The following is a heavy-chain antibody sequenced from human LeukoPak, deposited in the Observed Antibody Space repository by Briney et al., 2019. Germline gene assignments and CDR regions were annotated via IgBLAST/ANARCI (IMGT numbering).Heavy chain of an antibody. CDR2: VWSDGNGK. J-gene: IGHJ4*02. CDR1: GFTFSTYG. D-gene: IGHD4-17*01. V-gene: IGHV3-33*01. Sequence: QPGRSLRLSCAASGFTFSTYGMHWVRQAPGKGLEWVALVWSDGNGKFYADSVKGRFTISRDNSKNTLYLQMNSLRAEDTAVYYCVSALTVTFDSWGQGTLVTVSS. CDR3: VSALTVTFDS.